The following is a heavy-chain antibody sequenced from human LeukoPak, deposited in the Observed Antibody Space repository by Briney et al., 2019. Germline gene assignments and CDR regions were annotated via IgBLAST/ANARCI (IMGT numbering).Heavy chain of an antibody. CDR3: AGEYYYDSSGYYAGDY. V-gene: IGHV3-53*01. D-gene: IGHD3-22*01. Sequence: PGGSLRLSCAASGFTFSSYAMSWVRQAPGKGLEWVSVIYSGGSTYYADSVKGRFTISRDNSKNTLYLQMNSLRAEDTAVYYCAGEYYYDSSGYYAGDYWGQGTLVTVSS. CDR2: IYSGGST. J-gene: IGHJ4*02. CDR1: GFTFSSYA.